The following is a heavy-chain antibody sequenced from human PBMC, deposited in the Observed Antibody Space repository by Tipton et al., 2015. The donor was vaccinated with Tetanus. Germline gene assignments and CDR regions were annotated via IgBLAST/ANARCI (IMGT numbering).Heavy chain of an antibody. CDR3: ARDSYYSSRWSFADY. CDR1: GASVRAGDYS. J-gene: IGHJ4*02. D-gene: IGHD3-22*01. Sequence: PGLVKPSETLSLTCTVSGASVRAGDYSWNWIRQPPGKGLEWLAYVSYSGRTNSNYFLKSRITVSQDASKNQFSLRLTSVTAADTAVYYCARDSYYSSRWSFADYWGQGTLVTVSS. V-gene: IGHV4-61*08. CDR2: VSYSGRT.